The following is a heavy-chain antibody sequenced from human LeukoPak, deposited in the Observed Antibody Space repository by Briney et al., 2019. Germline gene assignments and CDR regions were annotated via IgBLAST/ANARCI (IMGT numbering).Heavy chain of an antibody. CDR1: SYTFTNYD. D-gene: IGHD2-15*01. V-gene: IGHV1-18*01. Sequence: ASVKVSCKASSYTFTNYDINWVRQAPGQGLEWMGGISPYNGNTDYAQKLQGRVTMTTVTSTSTAYMELRSLRSDDTAVYYCARPSDSSGGDAFDIWGQGIMVIVSS. CDR2: ISPYNGNT. J-gene: IGHJ3*02. CDR3: ARPSDSSGGDAFDI.